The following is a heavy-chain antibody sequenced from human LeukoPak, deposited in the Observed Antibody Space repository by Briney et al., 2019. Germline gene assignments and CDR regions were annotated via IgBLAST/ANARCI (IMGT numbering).Heavy chain of an antibody. Sequence: GGSLRLSCAASGCTFSSYSINWVRHAPGKGLERDSSISSSNSYIHYADPVKGRFTIPRDNAKKSLYLQMNSLRAEDTAVYYCASDHPVYRPHFDIWGQGTMVTLSS. CDR2: ISSSNSYI. D-gene: IGHD2-2*02. J-gene: IGHJ3*02. CDR1: GCTFSSYS. CDR3: ASDHPVYRPHFDI. V-gene: IGHV3-21*01.